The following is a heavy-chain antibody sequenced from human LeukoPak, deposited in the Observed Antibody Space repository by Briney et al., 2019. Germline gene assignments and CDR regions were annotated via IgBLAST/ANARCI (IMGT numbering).Heavy chain of an antibody. V-gene: IGHV4-4*07. CDR3: AGVVWELPYYYYGMDV. CDR2: IYTSGST. J-gene: IGHJ6*02. Sequence: SETLSLTCTVSGGSISSYYWSWIRQPAGKGLEWIGRIYTSGSTNYNPSLKSRVTMSVDTSKNQFSLKLSSVTAADTAVYYCAGVVWELPYYYYGMDVWGQGTTVIVSS. D-gene: IGHD1-26*01. CDR1: GGSISSYY.